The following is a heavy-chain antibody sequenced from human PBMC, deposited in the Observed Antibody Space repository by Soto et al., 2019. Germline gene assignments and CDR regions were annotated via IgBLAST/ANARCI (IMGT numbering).Heavy chain of an antibody. V-gene: IGHV4-34*01. D-gene: IGHD2-8*02. CDR1: GGSFSGYY. CDR2: INHSGST. J-gene: IGHJ4*02. CDR3: ARDKITGPFDY. Sequence: KPSETLSLTCAVYGGSFSGYYWTWIRQPPGTGLEWIGEINHSGSTNYNPSLKSRVTISVDTSKNQFSLKLTSVTAADTAVYYCARDKITGPFDYWCQGTLVTVSS.